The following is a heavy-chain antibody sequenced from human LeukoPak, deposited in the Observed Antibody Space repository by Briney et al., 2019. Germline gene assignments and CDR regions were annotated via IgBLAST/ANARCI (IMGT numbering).Heavy chain of an antibody. J-gene: IGHJ3*02. Sequence: GGSLRLSCAASGFTFSSYWMHWVRQAPGKGLVWVSRINSDGSSTSYADSVKGRFTISRDNAKNSLYLQMNSLRAEDTAVYYCARGLSGYSYVGYDAFDIWGQGTMVTVSS. CDR2: INSDGSST. CDR3: ARGLSGYSYVGYDAFDI. D-gene: IGHD5-18*01. V-gene: IGHV3-74*01. CDR1: GFTFSSYW.